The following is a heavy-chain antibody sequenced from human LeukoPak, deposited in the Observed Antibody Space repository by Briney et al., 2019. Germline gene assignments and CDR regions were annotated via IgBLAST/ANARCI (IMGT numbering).Heavy chain of an antibody. CDR2: ISDSGSLT. CDR1: GFAFSSQA. D-gene: IGHD6-19*01. Sequence: PGGSLRLSCAASGFAFSSQAMGWVRQAPGKGLEWVSVISDSGSLTYYADSVKGRFTISRDNSKKTLFLQLNSLRAEGTAVYYCAKDARRTNGWYYFDYWGQGALVTVSS. CDR3: AKDARRTNGWYYFDY. V-gene: IGHV3-23*01. J-gene: IGHJ4*02.